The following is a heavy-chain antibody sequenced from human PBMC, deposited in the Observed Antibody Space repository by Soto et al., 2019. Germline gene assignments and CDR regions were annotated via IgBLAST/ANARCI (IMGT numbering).Heavy chain of an antibody. CDR3: PRNGDGGDILDF. J-gene: IGHJ6*02. CDR1: GDSISSDYYH. D-gene: IGHD4-17*01. Sequence: PWETLSLTCTVSGDSISSDYYHWTWIRQSPEKGLEWIGYIHHSGSILYNPSLKSRVTISVDTSKNQFSLPLPSVPAADTPVYFFPRNGDGGDILDFWGQGTTVTVSS. CDR2: IHHSGSI. V-gene: IGHV4-30-4*08.